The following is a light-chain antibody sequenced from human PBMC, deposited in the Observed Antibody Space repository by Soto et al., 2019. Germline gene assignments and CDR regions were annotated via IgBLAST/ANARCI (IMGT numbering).Light chain of an antibody. CDR2: NDN. V-gene: IGLV1-44*01. CDR3: AAWDDSLNAVV. J-gene: IGLJ2*01. CDR1: SSNIGSNT. Sequence: QAVVTQSPPVSGTPGQRVTISCSGSSSNIGSNTVNWYQQLPGTAPKVLIYNDNHRPSGVPDRFSGSKSGTSASLAISGLQSEDESDYYCAAWDDSLNAVVFGGGTKLTVL.